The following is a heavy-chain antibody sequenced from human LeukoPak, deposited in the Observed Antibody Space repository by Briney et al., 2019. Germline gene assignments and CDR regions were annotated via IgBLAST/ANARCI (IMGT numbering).Heavy chain of an antibody. Sequence: PGGSLRLSCAPSGFTFSTYWLHWVRQAPGKGLVWVSRIRPEGTTTAYADSVKGRFTISRDNAKNTLFLQMNSLSAKDTAVYYCARNLDWILFDYWGQGTLVTVSS. J-gene: IGHJ4*02. CDR1: GFTFSTYW. V-gene: IGHV3-74*03. CDR2: IRPEGTTT. D-gene: IGHD3-9*01. CDR3: ARNLDWILFDY.